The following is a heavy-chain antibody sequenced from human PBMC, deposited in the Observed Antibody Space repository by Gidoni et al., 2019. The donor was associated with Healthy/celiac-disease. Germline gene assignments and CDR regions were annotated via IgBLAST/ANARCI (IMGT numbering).Heavy chain of an antibody. CDR3: ARDIIEMATIMPDDAFDI. V-gene: IGHV1-69*12. CDR1: GGTFSSYA. Sequence: QVQLVQSGAEVKQPGSSVKVSCKASGGTFSSYAISWVRQAPGQGLEWMGGIIPIFGTANYAQKFQGRVTITADESTSTAYMELSSLRSEDTAVYYCARDIIEMATIMPDDAFDIWGQGTMVTVSS. D-gene: IGHD5-12*01. J-gene: IGHJ3*02. CDR2: IIPIFGTA.